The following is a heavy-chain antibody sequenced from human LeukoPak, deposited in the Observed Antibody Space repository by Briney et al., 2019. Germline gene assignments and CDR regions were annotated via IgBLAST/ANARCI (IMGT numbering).Heavy chain of an antibody. CDR2: ISYDGSNK. CDR3: ARDTLGEGEDANYAVYYFDY. Sequence: GGSLRLSCAASGFTFSSYGMHWVRQAPGKGLEWVTFISYDGSNKYYADSVKGRITISRDNAKNSLDLQMNSLRAEDTAVYYCARDTLGEGEDANYAVYYFDYWGQGTPVTVSS. CDR1: GFTFSSYG. V-gene: IGHV3-33*05. J-gene: IGHJ4*02. D-gene: IGHD3-10*01.